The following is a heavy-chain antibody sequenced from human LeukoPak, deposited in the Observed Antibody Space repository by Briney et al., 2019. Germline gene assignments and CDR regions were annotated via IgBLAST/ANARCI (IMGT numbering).Heavy chain of an antibody. V-gene: IGHV3-11*01. CDR3: ARDVSGEPYHYDSSGYQT. CDR1: GFTFSDYY. Sequence: GGSLRLSCAASGFTFSDYYMSWIRQAPGKGLEWISHISNSGTTIYYADSVQGRFSISRDNANNLLYLQMNSLRAEDTALYYCARDVSGEPYHYDSSGYQTWGQGTLVTVSS. CDR2: ISNSGTTI. D-gene: IGHD3-22*01. J-gene: IGHJ5*02.